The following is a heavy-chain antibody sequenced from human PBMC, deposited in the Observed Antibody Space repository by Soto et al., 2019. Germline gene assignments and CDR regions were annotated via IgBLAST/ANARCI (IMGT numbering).Heavy chain of an antibody. D-gene: IGHD3-3*01. J-gene: IGHJ6*03. Sequence: QVQLVQSGAEVKKPGASVKVSCKASGYTFTSYDINWVRQATGQGLEWMGWMNPNSGNTGYAQKFQGRVNMTRNTSISTAYMELSSLRSEDTAVYYCARGAEITIFGVVTDYYYMDVWGKGTTVTVSS. CDR2: MNPNSGNT. CDR3: ARGAEITIFGVVTDYYYMDV. V-gene: IGHV1-8*01. CDR1: GYTFTSYD.